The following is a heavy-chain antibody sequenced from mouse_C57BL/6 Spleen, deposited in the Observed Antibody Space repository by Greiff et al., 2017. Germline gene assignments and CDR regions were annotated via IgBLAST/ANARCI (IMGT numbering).Heavy chain of an antibody. J-gene: IGHJ4*01. V-gene: IGHV5-9*04. CDR3: ARRDDYDEDYAMDY. Sequence: EVKLVESGGGLVKPGGSLKLSCAASGFTFSSYTMSWVRQTPEKRLEWVATISGGGGNTYYPDSVKGRITISRDNAKNTLYLHMSSLKSENTAVYYCARRDDYDEDYAMDYWGQGTSVTVSS. CDR2: ISGGGGNT. D-gene: IGHD2-4*01. CDR1: GFTFSSYT.